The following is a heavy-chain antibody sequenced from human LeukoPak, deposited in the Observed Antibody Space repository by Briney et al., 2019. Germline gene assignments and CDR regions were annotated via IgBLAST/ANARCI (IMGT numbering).Heavy chain of an antibody. CDR1: GFTFSTYA. CDR3: AKEVPDFDY. V-gene: IGHV3-23*01. CDR2: ISGSGDST. Sequence: GGSLRLSCAASGFTFSTYAMSWVRQAPGKGLEWVSVISGSGDSTYYADSVKGRFTISRDNSKSTLYLQMNSLRAEDTAIYYCAKEVPDFDYWGQGTLVTVSS. D-gene: IGHD4/OR15-4a*01. J-gene: IGHJ4*02.